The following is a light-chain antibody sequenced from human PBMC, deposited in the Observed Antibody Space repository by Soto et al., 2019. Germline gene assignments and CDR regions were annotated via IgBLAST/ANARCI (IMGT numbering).Light chain of an antibody. V-gene: IGLV2-23*01. Sequence: QSVLTQPASVSGSPGQSITISCTGSSSDVGSYNLVSWYQQHPGKAPKLMIYEDSKRPSGVSNRFSGSKSGNTASLTISGLQAEDEADYYCCSYAGSSTDGFGTGTKVTVL. CDR1: SSDVGSYNL. J-gene: IGLJ1*01. CDR3: CSYAGSSTDG. CDR2: EDS.